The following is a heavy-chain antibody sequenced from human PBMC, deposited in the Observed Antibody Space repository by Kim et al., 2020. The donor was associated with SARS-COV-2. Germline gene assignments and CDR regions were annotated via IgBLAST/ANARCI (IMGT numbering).Heavy chain of an antibody. CDR3: AKASGWLSDL. V-gene: IGHV4-61*01. CDR2: MSSSGIT. D-gene: IGHD5-12*01. Sequence: SETLSLTCSVSGGSVSSGSYYWNWIRQPPVKGLEWIGFMSSSGITNYNPSLKSRVTISIDTHRNQFSLKLSSVSAADTAVYYCAKASGWLSDLWGHGSLV. J-gene: IGHJ2*01. CDR1: GGSVSSGSYY.